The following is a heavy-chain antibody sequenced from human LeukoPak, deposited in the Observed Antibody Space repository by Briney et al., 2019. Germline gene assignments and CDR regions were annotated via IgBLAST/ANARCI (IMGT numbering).Heavy chain of an antibody. D-gene: IGHD6-13*01. V-gene: IGHV3-7*02. CDR3: AELDSSSPRN. Sequence: GRSLRLSCAASGFTFSSYWMSWVRQAPGKGLEWVANINQDGGEKYYVDSVKGRFTISRDNAKNSLFLQVNSLRAEDTAVYYCAELDSSSPRNWGQGTLVTVSS. CDR2: INQDGGEK. CDR1: GFTFSSYW. J-gene: IGHJ4*02.